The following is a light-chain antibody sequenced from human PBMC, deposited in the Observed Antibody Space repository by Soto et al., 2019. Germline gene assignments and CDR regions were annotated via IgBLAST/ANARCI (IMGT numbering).Light chain of an antibody. CDR3: SSYTSSSTPVV. CDR1: SSDVGGYNY. V-gene: IGLV2-14*01. J-gene: IGLJ2*01. Sequence: QSVLTQPASVSESPGQSITISCTGTSSDVGGYNYVSWYQQHPGKAPKLMIYDVSNRPSGVSNRFSGSKSGNTASLTISGLQAEDEADYYCSSYTSSSTPVVFGGGTNLTVL. CDR2: DVS.